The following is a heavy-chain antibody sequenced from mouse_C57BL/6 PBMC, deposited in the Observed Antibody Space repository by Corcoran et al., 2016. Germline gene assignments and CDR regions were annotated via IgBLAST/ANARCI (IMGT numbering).Heavy chain of an antibody. D-gene: IGHD2-3*01. CDR2: IYPGDGDT. V-gene: IGHV1-80*01. J-gene: IGHJ3*01. CDR1: GYAFSSYW. Sequence: QVQLQQSGAELVKPGASVKISCKASGYAFSSYWMNWVKQRPGKGLEWIGQIYPGDGDTNYNGKFKGKATLTADKSSSTAYMQLSSLTSEDSAVYFCARGGYDGYPPFAYWGQGTLVTVSA. CDR3: ARGGYDGYPPFAY.